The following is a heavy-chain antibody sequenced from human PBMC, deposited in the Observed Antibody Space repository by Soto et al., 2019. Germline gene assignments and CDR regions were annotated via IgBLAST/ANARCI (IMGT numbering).Heavy chain of an antibody. J-gene: IGHJ4*02. CDR2: ISSSGSTI. CDR1: GFTFSSYE. CDR3: ARDSPVWSSSWYKWYDY. V-gene: IGHV3-48*03. D-gene: IGHD6-13*01. Sequence: EVQLVESGGGLVQPGGSLRLSCAASGFTFSSYEMNWVRQAPGKGLEWVSYISSSGSTIYYADSVKGRFTISRDNAKNSLYLQMNSLRAEDTAVYYCARDSPVWSSSWYKWYDYWGQGTLVTVSS.